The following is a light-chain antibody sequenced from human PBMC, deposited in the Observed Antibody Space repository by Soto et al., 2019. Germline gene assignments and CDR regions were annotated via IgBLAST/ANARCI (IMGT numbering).Light chain of an antibody. CDR2: QTS. CDR1: QSIGPW. V-gene: IGKV1-5*03. CDR3: QQYRSYSRT. Sequence: DIQMTQSPSALSASVGDRVTITCRASQSIGPWLAWFQQRPGKPPKLLISQTSYLESGVPSRFSGSGSGTEFTLTISSLQPDDFATYYCQQYRSYSRTFGQGTRV. J-gene: IGKJ1*01.